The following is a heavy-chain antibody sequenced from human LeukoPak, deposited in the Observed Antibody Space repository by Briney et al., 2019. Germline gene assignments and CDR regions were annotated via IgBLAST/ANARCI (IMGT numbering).Heavy chain of an antibody. CDR1: GGTFSSYA. CDR3: ARDGYYGSGSYYNVADY. Sequence: GASVKVSCKASGGTFSSYAISWVRQAPGQGLEWMGGIIPIFGTANYAQKFQGRVTITTDESTSTAYMELSSLRSEDTAVYHCARDGYYGSGSYYNVADYWGQGTLVTVSS. D-gene: IGHD3-10*01. CDR2: IIPIFGTA. V-gene: IGHV1-69*05. J-gene: IGHJ4*02.